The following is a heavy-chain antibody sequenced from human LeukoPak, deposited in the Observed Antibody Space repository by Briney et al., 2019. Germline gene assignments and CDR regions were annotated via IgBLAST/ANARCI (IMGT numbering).Heavy chain of an antibody. J-gene: IGHJ5*02. CDR1: GGSISSYY. D-gene: IGHD3-16*01. V-gene: IGHV4-59*01. Sequence: PSETLSLTCTVPGGSISSYYWSWIRQPPGKGLEWIGYIYYSGSTNYNPSLKSRVTISVDTSKNQFSLKLSSVTAADTAVYYCARVAGGWFDPWGQGTLVTVSS. CDR3: ARVAGGWFDP. CDR2: IYYSGST.